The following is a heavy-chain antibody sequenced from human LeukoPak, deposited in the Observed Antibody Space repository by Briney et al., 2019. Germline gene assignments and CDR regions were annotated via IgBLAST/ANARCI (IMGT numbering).Heavy chain of an antibody. Sequence: ASVKVSCKVSGYTLTELSMHWVRQAPGKGLEWMGGFDPEDGETIYAQKFQGRVTMTEDTSTDTAYMELSSLRSEDTAVYYCATDRRGAVAGTSQFDYWGQRTLVTVSS. CDR2: FDPEDGET. CDR3: ATDRRGAVAGTSQFDY. V-gene: IGHV1-24*01. CDR1: GYTLTELS. J-gene: IGHJ4*02. D-gene: IGHD6-19*01.